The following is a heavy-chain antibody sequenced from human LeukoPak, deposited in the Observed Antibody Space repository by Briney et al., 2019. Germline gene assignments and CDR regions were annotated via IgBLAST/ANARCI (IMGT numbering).Heavy chain of an antibody. D-gene: IGHD2-21*02. V-gene: IGHV1-8*01. CDR1: GYTFTSYD. CDR2: MNPNSGNT. CDR3: ARDLVVTAMRGYNWFDP. J-gene: IGHJ5*02. Sequence: ASVKVSCKASGYTFTSYDINWVRQATGQGLEWMGWMNPNSGNTGYAQKFQGRVTMTRNTSISTAYMELSSLRSEDTAVYYCARDLVVTAMRGYNWFDPWGQGTLVTVSS.